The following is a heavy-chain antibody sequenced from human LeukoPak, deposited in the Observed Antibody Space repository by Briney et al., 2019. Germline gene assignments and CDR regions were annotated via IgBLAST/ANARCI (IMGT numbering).Heavy chain of an antibody. CDR2: INHSGST. Sequence: SETLSLTCAVYGGSFSGYYWSWIRQPPGKGLEWIGEINHSGSTNYNPSLKSRVTISVDTSKNQFSLKLSSVTAADTAVYYCAREIVVVVAATGSAWFAPWGQGTLVTVSS. V-gene: IGHV4-34*01. D-gene: IGHD2-15*01. J-gene: IGHJ5*02. CDR3: AREIVVVVAATGSAWFAP. CDR1: GGSFSGYY.